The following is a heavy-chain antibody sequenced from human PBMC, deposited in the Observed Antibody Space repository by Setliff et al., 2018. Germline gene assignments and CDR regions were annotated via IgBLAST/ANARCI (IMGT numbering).Heavy chain of an antibody. CDR3: ATRTYGSGSYYPTAIDY. CDR2: IYYSGSI. D-gene: IGHD3-10*01. CDR1: GGSISSGDYY. Sequence: SETLSLTCTVSGGSISSGDYYWSWIRQPPGKGLEWIGYIYYSGSIYYNPSLKSRVTISVDTSKNQFSLKLSSVTAADTAVYYCATRTYGSGSYYPTAIDYWGQGTLVTVSS. V-gene: IGHV4-30-4*08. J-gene: IGHJ4*02.